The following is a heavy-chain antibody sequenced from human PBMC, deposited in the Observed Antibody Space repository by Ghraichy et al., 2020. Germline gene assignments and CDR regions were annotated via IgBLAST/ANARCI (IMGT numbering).Heavy chain of an antibody. D-gene: IGHD6-13*01. CDR3: AKGIAAGTTTISYYYNGMDV. Sequence: GGSLRLSCAASGFTFSSYVLSWVRQAPGKGLEWVSGISGSGGSTYYPDSVKGRFTISRDNSKNTPFLQMNSLRAEDTAVYYCAKGIAAGTTTISYYYNGMDVWGQGTKVTVSS. CDR2: ISGSGGST. V-gene: IGHV3-23*01. J-gene: IGHJ6*02. CDR1: GFTFSSYV.